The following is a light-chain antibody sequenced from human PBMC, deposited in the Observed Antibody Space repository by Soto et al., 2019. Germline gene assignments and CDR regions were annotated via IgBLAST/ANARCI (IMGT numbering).Light chain of an antibody. Sequence: DIQMTQSPSTLSASVGDRVTITFRASQSISSWLAWYQQKPGKAPKLLIYDASSLESGVPSRFSGSGSGTEFTLTISRLEPEDFAVYYCQQYGSSPPTFGQGTKVDIK. CDR1: QSISSW. CDR2: DAS. CDR3: QQYGSSPPT. J-gene: IGKJ1*01. V-gene: IGKV1-5*01.